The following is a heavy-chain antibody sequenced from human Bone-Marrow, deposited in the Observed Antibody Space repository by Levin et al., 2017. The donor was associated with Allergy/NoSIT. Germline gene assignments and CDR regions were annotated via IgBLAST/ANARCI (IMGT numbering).Heavy chain of an antibody. CDR3: ASGPAPNYFDY. CDR2: IKQDGSEK. J-gene: IGHJ4*02. CDR1: GLTFSSYW. V-gene: IGHV3-7*01. Sequence: GGSLRLSCAASGLTFSSYWMSWVRQAPGKGLEWVANIKQDGSEKYYVDSVKGRFTISRDNAKNSLYLQMNSLRAEDTAVYYCASGPAPNYFDYWGQGTLVTVSS.